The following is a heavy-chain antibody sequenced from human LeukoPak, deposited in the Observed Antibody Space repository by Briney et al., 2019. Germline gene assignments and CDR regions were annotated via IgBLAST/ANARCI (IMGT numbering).Heavy chain of an antibody. CDR1: GLTFSNAW. CDR3: TTELDIRPNHY. Sequence: GGSLRFSCAASGLTFSNAWMSWVRQAPGKGLEWVGRIERKSDGGTTNYAALVKGRFAISRDDSKNTLYLQMNSLKSEDTAVYYCTTELDIRPNHYWGQGTLVTVSS. D-gene: IGHD3-22*01. V-gene: IGHV3-15*04. CDR2: IERKSDGGTT. J-gene: IGHJ4*02.